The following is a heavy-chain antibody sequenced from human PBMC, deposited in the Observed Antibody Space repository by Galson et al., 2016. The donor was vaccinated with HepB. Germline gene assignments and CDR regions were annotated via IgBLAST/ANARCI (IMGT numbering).Heavy chain of an antibody. J-gene: IGHJ6*02. CDR1: GGSVNSAEYY. Sequence: TLSLTCGVSGGSVNSAEYYWTWIRQPPGKGLEWIGYVYHNGNTYYNPSLNSRVDISLDMSKNQFSLNLRAVTAADTAVYYCARHRDGGNSYGMDVWGQETTVTVSS. D-gene: IGHD4-23*01. CDR2: VYHNGNT. V-gene: IGHV4-30-4*01. CDR3: ARHRDGGNSYGMDV.